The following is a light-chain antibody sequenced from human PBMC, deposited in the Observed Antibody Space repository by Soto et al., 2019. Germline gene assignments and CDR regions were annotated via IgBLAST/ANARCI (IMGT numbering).Light chain of an antibody. V-gene: IGLV2-14*01. Sequence: QSALTQPASVSGSPGQSITISCTGTSSDVGGYNYVSWYQQHPGKAPKLMIYEVSNRPSGVSNRFSGSKSGNTASLTISGLQAEDEGDYYCSSYTSSSTRVFGGGTSSPS. CDR2: EVS. CDR3: SSYTSSSTRV. J-gene: IGLJ3*02. CDR1: SSDVGGYNY.